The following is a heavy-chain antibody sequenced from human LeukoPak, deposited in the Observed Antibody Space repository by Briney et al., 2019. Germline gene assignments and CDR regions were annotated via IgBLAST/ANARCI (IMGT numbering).Heavy chain of an antibody. V-gene: IGHV4-4*02. Sequence: SETLSLTCAVSGGSISSSNWWSWVRQPPGKGLEWIGEIYHSGSTNYSPSLKSRVTISVDKSKNYFSLRLNSVTAADTAVYYCARCLRYFDWLLEGPYYYLDYWGQGTLVTVSS. CDR2: IYHSGST. CDR1: GGSISSSNW. CDR3: ARCLRYFDWLLEGPYYYLDY. J-gene: IGHJ4*02. D-gene: IGHD3-9*01.